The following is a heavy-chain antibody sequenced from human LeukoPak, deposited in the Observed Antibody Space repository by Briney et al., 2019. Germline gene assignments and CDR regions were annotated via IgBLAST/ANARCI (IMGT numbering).Heavy chain of an antibody. Sequence: KPGGSLRLSCAAPGFTLSDYYMNWIRQAPGKGLEGVSYVSSSGSTIYYADSVKGRFTISRDNAKNSLYLQMNSLRAEDTAVYYCAELGITMIGGVWGKGTTVTISS. CDR1: GFTLSDYY. CDR2: VSSSGSTI. CDR3: AELGITMIGGV. V-gene: IGHV3-11*04. J-gene: IGHJ6*04. D-gene: IGHD3-10*02.